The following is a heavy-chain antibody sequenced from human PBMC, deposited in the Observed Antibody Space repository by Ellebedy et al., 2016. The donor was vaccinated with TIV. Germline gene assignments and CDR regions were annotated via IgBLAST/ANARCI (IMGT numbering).Heavy chain of an antibody. CDR2: IYHSGST. Sequence: SETLSLXXAVSGGSISSGGYSWSWIRQPPGKGLEWIGYIYHSGSTYYNPSLKSRVTISVDTSKNQFSLKLSSVTAADTAVYYCAREPEWFLDAFDIWGQGTMVTVSS. J-gene: IGHJ3*02. CDR3: AREPEWFLDAFDI. CDR1: GGSISSGGYS. V-gene: IGHV4-30-2*01. D-gene: IGHD3-3*01.